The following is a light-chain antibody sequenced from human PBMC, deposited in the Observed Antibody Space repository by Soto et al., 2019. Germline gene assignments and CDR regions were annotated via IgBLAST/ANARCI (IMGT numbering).Light chain of an antibody. V-gene: IGKV1-5*01. CDR2: DAS. J-gene: IGKJ1*01. CDR3: QQYART. Sequence: GDRVTITCRASQSISSWLAWYQQKPGKAPKLLIYDASSLESGVPSRFSGRGSGTEFTLTISSLQPDDFATYYCQQYARTFGQGTKVEIK. CDR1: QSISSW.